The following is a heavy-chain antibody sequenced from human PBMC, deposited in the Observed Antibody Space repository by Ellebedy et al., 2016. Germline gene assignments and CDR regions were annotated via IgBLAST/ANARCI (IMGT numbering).Heavy chain of an antibody. J-gene: IGHJ4*02. CDR3: ASLDSRPHKNYFEY. D-gene: IGHD4-11*01. CDR2: ISSGGDT. CDR1: GVIVYTNY. Sequence: GESLKISXAASGVIVYTNYMTWVRQAPGKGLEWVSAISSGGDTHYADSVKGRFTISSDNSKNTLYLQMNSLRAEDTAVYYCASLDSRPHKNYFEYWGQGTLVTVSS. V-gene: IGHV3-53*01.